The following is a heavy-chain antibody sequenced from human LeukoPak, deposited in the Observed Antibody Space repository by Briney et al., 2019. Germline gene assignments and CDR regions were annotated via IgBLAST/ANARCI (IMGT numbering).Heavy chain of an antibody. CDR1: GGSFSGYY. CDR3: ARGEDFWSGYGYYYGMDV. J-gene: IGHJ6*02. Sequence: PSETLSLTCAVYGGSFSGYYWSWIRQPPGKGLEWIGEINHSGSTNYNPSLKSRVTISVDTSKNQFSLKLSSVTAADTAVYYCARGEDFWSGYGYYYGMDVWGQGTTVTASS. V-gene: IGHV4-34*01. D-gene: IGHD3-3*01. CDR2: INHSGST.